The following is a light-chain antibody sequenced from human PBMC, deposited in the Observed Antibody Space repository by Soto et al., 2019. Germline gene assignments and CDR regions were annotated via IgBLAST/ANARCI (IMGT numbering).Light chain of an antibody. CDR2: GAS. CDR1: QSVNQNF. V-gene: IGKV3-20*01. CDR3: QQFVSSPLT. J-gene: IGKJ4*01. Sequence: EIVLTQSPGTLSLSPGERATLSCRASQSVNQNFLAWYQQRPGQSPRLLIYGASNRAAGIPDRCSGSGSGTAFSLTISRLEPEECSVYDCQQFVSSPLTFGGGTQVEIK.